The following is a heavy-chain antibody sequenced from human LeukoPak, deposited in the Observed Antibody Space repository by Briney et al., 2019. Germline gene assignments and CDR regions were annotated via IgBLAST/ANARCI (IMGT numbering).Heavy chain of an antibody. V-gene: IGHV4-39*07. CDR2: IYYSGST. CDR1: GGSISSSSYY. J-gene: IGHJ4*02. D-gene: IGHD3-22*01. Sequence: SETLSLTCTVSGGSISSSSYYWGWIRQPPGKGLEWIGSIYYSGSTYYNPSLKSRVTISVDTSKNQFSLKLSSVTAADTAVYHCARGSMIVVVMPFDYWGQGTLVTVSS. CDR3: ARGSMIVVVMPFDY.